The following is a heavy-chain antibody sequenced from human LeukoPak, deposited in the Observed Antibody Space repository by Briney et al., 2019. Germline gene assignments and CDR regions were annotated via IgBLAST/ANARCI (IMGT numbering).Heavy chain of an antibody. CDR2: TYWDDGK. V-gene: IGHV2-5*02. CDR3: PHYRHYYDSSGQYFFDY. Sequence: SGPTLVNPPQTLTLTCTFSGCSVRTGGGGVGWMRQPPGKGREWLSPTYWDDGKRYSPDLKSRLTITKHTSKNQVVLTMTNMDPVDTATYYCPHYRHYYDSSGQYFFDYWGRGTLVTVSS. CDR1: GCSVRTGGGG. J-gene: IGHJ4*02. D-gene: IGHD3-22*01.